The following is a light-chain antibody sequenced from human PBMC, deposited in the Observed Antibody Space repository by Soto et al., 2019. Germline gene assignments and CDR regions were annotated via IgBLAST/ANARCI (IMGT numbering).Light chain of an antibody. CDR1: RSDVGGYNF. V-gene: IGLV2-14*01. CDR3: SPYTSTNTLV. J-gene: IGLJ2*01. Sequence: QSALTQPASVSGSPGQSITISCTGTRSDVGGYNFVSWYQQHPGKVPKLLIYDVTHRPSGVSNRFSASKSANTASLTISGLPAEDEADYYCSPYTSTNTLVFGGGTKLTVL. CDR2: DVT.